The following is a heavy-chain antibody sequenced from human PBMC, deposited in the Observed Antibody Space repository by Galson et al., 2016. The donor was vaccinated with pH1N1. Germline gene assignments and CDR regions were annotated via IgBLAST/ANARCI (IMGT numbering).Heavy chain of an antibody. Sequence: SETLSLTCTVSGGSISSRSYYWGWIRQPPGKGLEWIGSIYYSGSTYYNPSLKSRVTISEDTSKNQFSLTLNSVTAADTATYYCVRAIIGYSGREAFDIWGHGTMVTVSS. CDR1: GGSISSRSYY. CDR2: IYYSGST. CDR3: VRAIIGYSGREAFDI. V-gene: IGHV4-39*01. D-gene: IGHD3-22*01. J-gene: IGHJ3*02.